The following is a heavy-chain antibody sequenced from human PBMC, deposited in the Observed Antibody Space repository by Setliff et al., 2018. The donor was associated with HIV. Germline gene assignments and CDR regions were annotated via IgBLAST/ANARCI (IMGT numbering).Heavy chain of an antibody. CDR2: IYTSGST. D-gene: IGHD2-21*01. V-gene: IGHV4-61*05. CDR1: GGCIDRSNYY. J-gene: IGHJ4*02. CDR3: ARASRWGSIPFDY. Sequence: SETLSLTCSVSGGCIDRSNYYWGWIRQSPGKGLEWIGHIYTSGSTDYNPSLKSRVTISVDTSKNQFSLKLNSVTAADTAVYFCARASRWGSIPFDYWGQGTLVTVSS.